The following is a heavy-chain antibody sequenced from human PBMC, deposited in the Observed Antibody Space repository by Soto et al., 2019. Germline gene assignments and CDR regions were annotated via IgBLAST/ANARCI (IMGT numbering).Heavy chain of an antibody. D-gene: IGHD4-4*01. Sequence: PSETLSLTCTVSGGSVSSGSYYWTWIRQPPGKGLEWLGYIYYSGTTNYNPPLKSRITISVDTSRNQFSLKLSSVTAADTAVYFCARTYCTTTACQAHGLDVWGQGTTVTVSS. V-gene: IGHV4-61*01. CDR1: GGSVSSGSYY. CDR2: IYYSGTT. J-gene: IGHJ6*02. CDR3: ARTYCTTTACQAHGLDV.